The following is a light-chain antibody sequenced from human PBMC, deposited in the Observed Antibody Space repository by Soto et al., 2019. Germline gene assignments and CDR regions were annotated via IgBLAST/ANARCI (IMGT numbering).Light chain of an antibody. Sequence: QSVLTQSPSLSGAPGQIVTITCSGSSSNIGRNSVNWYQHLPGTAPKLLTHGNNHRPSGVPDRFSGSKSGNTASLTVSGLQADDEADYYCNSYVGSNNYVFGTGTKVTVL. CDR3: NSYVGSNNYV. CDR2: GNN. CDR1: SSNIGRNS. V-gene: IGLV1-44*01. J-gene: IGLJ1*01.